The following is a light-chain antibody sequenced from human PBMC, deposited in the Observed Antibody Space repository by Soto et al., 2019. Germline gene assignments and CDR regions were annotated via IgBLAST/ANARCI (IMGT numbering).Light chain of an antibody. V-gene: IGKV3-15*01. CDR3: QQYDNWSVT. J-gene: IGKJ2*01. Sequence: EIVMTQSPVTLSVSPGERATLSCRASQSVSSNLAWYQQKPGQAPRLLIYGASTRSTGIPARFSGSGSGTEFTLTISRLQSEDFAVYYCQQYDNWSVTFGQGTKLEIK. CDR2: GAS. CDR1: QSVSSN.